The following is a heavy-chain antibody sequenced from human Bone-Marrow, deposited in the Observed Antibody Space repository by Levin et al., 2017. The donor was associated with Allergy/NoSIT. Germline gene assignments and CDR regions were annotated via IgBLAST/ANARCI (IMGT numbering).Heavy chain of an antibody. Sequence: GGSLRLSCAASGFTFSSYNMNWFRQAPGKGLECISYISGASSAIYYADSVKGRFIVSRDNAKNSLYLQMTSLRAEDTAVYYCARVVGASGARAIDCWGQGTLVSVSS. CDR2: ISGASSAI. CDR3: ARVVGASGARAIDC. V-gene: IGHV3-48*01. J-gene: IGHJ4*02. D-gene: IGHD2-15*01. CDR1: GFTFSSYN.